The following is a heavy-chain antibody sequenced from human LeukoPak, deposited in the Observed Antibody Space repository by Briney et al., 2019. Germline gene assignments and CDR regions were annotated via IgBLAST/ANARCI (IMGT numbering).Heavy chain of an antibody. Sequence: GGSLRLSCAASGFTFSSYGMSWVRQAPGKGLEWVSAISGSGGSTYYADSVKGRFTISRDNSKNTLYLQMNSLRAEDTAVYYCARAGAQQLAAGTRGYFDYWGQGTLVTVSS. CDR2: ISGSGGST. V-gene: IGHV3-23*01. D-gene: IGHD6-13*01. CDR1: GFTFSSYG. CDR3: ARAGAQQLAAGTRGYFDY. J-gene: IGHJ4*02.